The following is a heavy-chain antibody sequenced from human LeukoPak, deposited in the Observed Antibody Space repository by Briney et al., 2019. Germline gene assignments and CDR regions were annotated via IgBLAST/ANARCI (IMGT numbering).Heavy chain of an antibody. CDR1: DYSISSGYY. CDR3: ARVFSTNYYDNRGWFDP. J-gene: IGHJ5*02. CDR2: IYHSGST. Sequence: SETLSLTCTVSDYSISSGYYWGWIRQPPGKGLEWIGSIYHSGSTDYNPSLKSRVTISVDTSKNQFSLKLSSVTAADTAVYYCARVFSTNYYDNRGWFDPWGQGTLVTVSS. D-gene: IGHD3-22*01. V-gene: IGHV4-38-2*02.